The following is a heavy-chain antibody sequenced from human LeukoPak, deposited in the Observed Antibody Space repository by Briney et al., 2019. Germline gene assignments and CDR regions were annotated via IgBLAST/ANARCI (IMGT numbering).Heavy chain of an antibody. J-gene: IGHJ4*02. CDR1: GFTFSSYG. CDR3: AKSSLPRYCSSTSCCGANSHLDY. D-gene: IGHD2-2*01. CDR2: IRYDGSNK. V-gene: IGHV3-30*02. Sequence: PGGSLRLSCAASGFTFSSYGMHWVRQAPGKGLEWVAFIRYDGSNKYYADSVKGRFTISRDNSKNTLYLQMNSLRAEDTAVYYCAKSSLPRYCSSTSCCGANSHLDYWGQGTLVTVSS.